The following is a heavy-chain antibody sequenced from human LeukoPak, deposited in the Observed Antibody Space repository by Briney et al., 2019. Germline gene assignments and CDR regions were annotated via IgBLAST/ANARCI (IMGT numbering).Heavy chain of an antibody. V-gene: IGHV3-7*04. CDR1: GFTFNGYW. D-gene: IGHD1-26*01. J-gene: IGHJ4*02. Sequence: GGSLRLSCIVSGFTFNGYWMSWGRQAPGRGLEWVANMKHDGSEEDYVDSVKGRFTISRDNAKNSLFLQMGSLRAEDTAVYYCARAKWDLLRPATPAFDYWGQGTQVTVSS. CDR2: MKHDGSEE. CDR3: ARAKWDLLRPATPAFDY.